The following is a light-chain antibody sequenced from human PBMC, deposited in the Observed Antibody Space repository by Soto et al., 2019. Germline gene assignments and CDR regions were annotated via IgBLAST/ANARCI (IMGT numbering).Light chain of an antibody. Sequence: DIQMTQSPSSLSASVGDRVTITCQASQDISNYFNWSQQKPGKAPKLLIYDASNLETGVPSRFSGSGSATDFTFTISSLQPEDIATYYCPQYDNLPPRTFGGGTKLEIK. V-gene: IGKV1-33*01. CDR3: PQYDNLPPRT. J-gene: IGKJ4*01. CDR2: DAS. CDR1: QDISNY.